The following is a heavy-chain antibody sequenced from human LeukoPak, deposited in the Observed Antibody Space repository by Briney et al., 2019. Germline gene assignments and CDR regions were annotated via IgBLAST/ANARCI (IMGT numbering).Heavy chain of an antibody. J-gene: IGHJ4*02. CDR2: ISAYNSNT. CDR1: GYTFTSYD. CDR3: ARVPIPPYSSSWYQPFDY. Sequence: ASVKVSCKASGYTFTSYDISWVRQAPGQGLEWKGWISAYNSNTNYAQKLQGRVTMTTDTSTSTAYMELRSLRSDDSAVYFCARVPIPPYSSSWYQPFDYWGQGTLVTVSS. V-gene: IGHV1-18*01. D-gene: IGHD6-13*01.